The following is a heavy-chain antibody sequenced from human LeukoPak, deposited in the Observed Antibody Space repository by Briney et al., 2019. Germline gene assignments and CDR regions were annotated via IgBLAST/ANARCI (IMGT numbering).Heavy chain of an antibody. D-gene: IGHD1-26*01. V-gene: IGHV4-4*07. Sequence: SKTLSLTCTVSGGSISSYYWRWIRQPAGKGLEWIGRIYTSGSTNYNASLKSRVSMSVDTSKNQFSLKLSSVTAADTAVFYCARENSGSYREFDYWGQGTLVTVSS. CDR3: ARENSGSYREFDY. J-gene: IGHJ4*02. CDR2: IYTSGST. CDR1: GGSISSYY.